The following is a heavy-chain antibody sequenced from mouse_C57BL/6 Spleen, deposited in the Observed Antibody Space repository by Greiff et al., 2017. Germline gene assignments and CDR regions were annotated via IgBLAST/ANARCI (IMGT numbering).Heavy chain of an antibody. Sequence: EVMLVESGGGLVKPGGSLKLSCAASGFTFSSYTMSWVRQTPEKRLEWVATISGGGGNTYYPDSVKGRFTISRDNAKNTLYLQMSSLRSEDTAVYYCARQGYYGYFDYWGQGTTLTVSS. D-gene: IGHD1-1*01. CDR3: ARQGYYGYFDY. CDR2: ISGGGGNT. J-gene: IGHJ2*01. V-gene: IGHV5-9*01. CDR1: GFTFSSYT.